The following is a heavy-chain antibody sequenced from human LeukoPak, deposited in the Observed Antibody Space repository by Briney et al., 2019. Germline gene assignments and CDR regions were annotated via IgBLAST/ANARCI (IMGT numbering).Heavy chain of an antibody. J-gene: IGHJ3*02. CDR2: ISGSGGST. Sequence: GGSLRLSCAASGFTFSSYAMSWVRQAPGKGLEWVSAISGSGGSTYYADSVKGRFTISRDNSKNTLYLEMNSLRAEDTAVYSCARHLMVQGETGTFDIWGQGTMVTVSS. D-gene: IGHD3-10*01. CDR1: GFTFSSYA. V-gene: IGHV3-23*01. CDR3: ARHLMVQGETGTFDI.